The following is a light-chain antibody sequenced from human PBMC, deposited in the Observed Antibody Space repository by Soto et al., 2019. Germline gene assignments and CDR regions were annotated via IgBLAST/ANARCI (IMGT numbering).Light chain of an antibody. CDR3: QQSYSTPSHT. CDR2: AAS. J-gene: IGKJ4*01. V-gene: IGKV1-39*01. CDR1: QSISSY. Sequence: DIQMTQSPSSLSASVGDRVTITCRASQSISSYLNWYQQKPGKAPKLLIYAASSLQTGVPSRLSGSRSGTDFTLTISSLQPEDFATYYCQQSYSTPSHTFGGGTKVEIK.